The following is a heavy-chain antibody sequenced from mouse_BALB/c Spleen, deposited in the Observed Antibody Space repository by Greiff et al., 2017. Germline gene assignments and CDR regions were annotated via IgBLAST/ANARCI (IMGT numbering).Heavy chain of an antibody. J-gene: IGHJ4*01. CDR2: ISYSGST. Sequence: EVKLVESGPGLVKPSQSLSLTCTVTGYSITSDYAWNWIRQFPGNKLEWMGYISYSGSTSYNPSLKSRISITRDTSKNQFFLQLNSVTTEDTATYYCARGNGKRAMDYWGQGTSVTVSS. CDR1: GYSITSDYA. CDR3: ARGNGKRAMDY. D-gene: IGHD2-1*01. V-gene: IGHV3-2*02.